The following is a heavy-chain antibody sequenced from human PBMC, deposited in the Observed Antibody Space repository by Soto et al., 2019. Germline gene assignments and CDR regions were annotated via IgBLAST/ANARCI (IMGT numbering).Heavy chain of an antibody. CDR2: IYYSGST. J-gene: IGHJ4*02. CDR3: ARIGGITLYYFDY. D-gene: IGHD2-15*01. V-gene: IGHV4-31*03. Sequence: SETLSLTCTVSGGSISSGGYYWSWIRQHPGKGLEWIGYIYYSGSTYYNPSLKSRVTISVDTSKNQFSLKLSSVTAADTAVYYFARIGGITLYYFDYWGQGTLVTVSS. CDR1: GGSISSGGYY.